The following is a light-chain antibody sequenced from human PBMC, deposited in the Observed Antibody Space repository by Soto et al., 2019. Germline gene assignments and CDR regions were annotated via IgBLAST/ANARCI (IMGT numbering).Light chain of an antibody. V-gene: IGKV1-33*01. CDR1: QDISNY. CDR3: QQYDNLPFT. CDR2: DAS. J-gene: IGKJ3*01. Sequence: DIQMTPSPSSLSASVGDRVTITCHASQDISNYLNWYQQKPGKAPKLLIYDASNLETGVPSRFSGSGSGTDFTFTISSLQPEPIAKYYCQQYDNLPFTLGPGTKVDIK.